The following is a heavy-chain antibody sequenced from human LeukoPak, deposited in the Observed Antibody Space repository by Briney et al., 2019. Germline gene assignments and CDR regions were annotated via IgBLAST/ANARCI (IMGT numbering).Heavy chain of an antibody. Sequence: PSETLSLTCTVSGGSISSYYWSWIRQPPGKGLEWIGYIYYSGSTNYNPSLKSRATISVDTSKNQFSLKLSSVTAADTAVYYCASQYYDFWSGYHQNWFDPWGQGTLVTVSS. CDR3: ASQYYDFWSGYHQNWFDP. V-gene: IGHV4-59*01. CDR2: IYYSGST. CDR1: GGSISSYY. D-gene: IGHD3-3*01. J-gene: IGHJ5*02.